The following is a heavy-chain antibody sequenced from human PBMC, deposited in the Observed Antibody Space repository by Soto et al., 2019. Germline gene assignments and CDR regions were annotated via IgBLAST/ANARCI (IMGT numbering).Heavy chain of an antibody. V-gene: IGHV1-8*01. CDR1: GYTFTSYD. J-gene: IGHJ4*02. D-gene: IGHD3-3*01. Sequence: QVQLVQSGAEVKKPGASVKVSCKASGYTFTSYDINWVRQATGQGLEWMGWMNPNSGNTGYAQKSQGRVTMTRNTSISTAYMDLSSLRSEDTAVYYCARARKIIPFVMGFSTLRAYYFDYWGQGTLVTVSS. CDR2: MNPNSGNT. CDR3: ARARKIIPFVMGFSTLRAYYFDY.